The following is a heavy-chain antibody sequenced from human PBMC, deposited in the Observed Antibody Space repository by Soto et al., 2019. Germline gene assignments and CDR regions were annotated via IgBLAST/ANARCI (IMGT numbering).Heavy chain of an antibody. Sequence: PSETLSLTCAVSGGSISSGGYSWSWIRQPPGEGLEWIGYIYHSGSTYYNPSLKSRVTISVDRSKNQFSLKLSSVTAADTAVYYCARGRAGGITGTTWSWYFDLWGRGTLVTVSS. J-gene: IGHJ2*01. CDR1: GGSISSGGYS. CDR2: IYHSGST. CDR3: ARGRAGGITGTTWSWYFDL. V-gene: IGHV4-30-2*01. D-gene: IGHD1-7*01.